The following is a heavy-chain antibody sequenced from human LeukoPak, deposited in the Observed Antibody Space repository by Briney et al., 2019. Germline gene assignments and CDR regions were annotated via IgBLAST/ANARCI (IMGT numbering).Heavy chain of an antibody. J-gene: IGHJ5*02. CDR2: INHSGST. D-gene: IGHD4-17*01. Sequence: SETLSLTCAVYGGSFSGYYWSWIRQPPGKGLEWIGEINHSGSTNYNPSLKSRVTISVDTSKNQFSLKLSSVTAADTAVYYWARWVTTGYNWFEPWGQGTLVTVSS. CDR1: GGSFSGYY. CDR3: ARWVTTGYNWFEP. V-gene: IGHV4-34*01.